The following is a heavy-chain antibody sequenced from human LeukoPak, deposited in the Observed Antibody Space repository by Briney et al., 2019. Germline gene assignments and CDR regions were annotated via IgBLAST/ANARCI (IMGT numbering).Heavy chain of an antibody. J-gene: IGHJ4*02. CDR1: GYSFTSYW. Sequence: GESLKISCKGSGYSFTSYWIGWVRQMPGKGLEWMGIIYPGDSDTRYSPSFQGQVTISADKSISTAYLQWSSLKASDTAMYYCARLGEYCTNGVCYAPDLDYWGQGTLVTVSS. CDR2: IYPGDSDT. D-gene: IGHD2-8*01. CDR3: ARLGEYCTNGVCYAPDLDY. V-gene: IGHV5-51*01.